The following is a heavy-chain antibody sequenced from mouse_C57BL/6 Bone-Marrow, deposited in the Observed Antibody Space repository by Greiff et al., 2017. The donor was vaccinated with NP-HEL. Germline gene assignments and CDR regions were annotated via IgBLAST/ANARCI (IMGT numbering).Heavy chain of an antibody. V-gene: IGHV14-4*01. D-gene: IGHD2-2*01. CDR3: TSLWLRQKMDY. J-gene: IGHJ4*01. Sequence: EVKLMESGAELVRPGASVKLSCTASGFNIKDDYMHWVKQRPEQGLEWIGWIDPENGDTEYASKFQGKATITADTSSNTAYLQLSSLTSEDTAVYYCTSLWLRQKMDYWGQGTSVTVSS. CDR2: IDPENGDT. CDR1: GFNIKDDY.